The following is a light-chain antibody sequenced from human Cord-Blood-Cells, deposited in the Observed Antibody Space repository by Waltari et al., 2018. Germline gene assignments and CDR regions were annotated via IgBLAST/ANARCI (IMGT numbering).Light chain of an antibody. Sequence: QSALTQPASVSGSPGQSITISCTGTSRDVGGYTYVPWYQQHPGKAPKLMIYEVSNRPSGVSNRFSGSKSGNTASLTISGLQAEDEADYYCSSYTSSSTLVFGGGTKLTVL. J-gene: IGLJ2*01. CDR3: SSYTSSSTLV. V-gene: IGLV2-14*01. CDR2: EVS. CDR1: SRDVGGYTY.